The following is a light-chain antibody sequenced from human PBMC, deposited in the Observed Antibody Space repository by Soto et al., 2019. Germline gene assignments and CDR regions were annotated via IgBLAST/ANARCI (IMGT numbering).Light chain of an antibody. Sequence: DIHMTQSPSSLSSSVGYIVTITCRASQSISNYLNWYQQKPGKAPKLLIYAASSLQSGVPSRFSGSGSGTDFTLTISSLQPEDFATYYCQQSYSTLWTFGQGTKVDIK. CDR2: AAS. CDR3: QQSYSTLWT. V-gene: IGKV1-39*01. CDR1: QSISNY. J-gene: IGKJ1*01.